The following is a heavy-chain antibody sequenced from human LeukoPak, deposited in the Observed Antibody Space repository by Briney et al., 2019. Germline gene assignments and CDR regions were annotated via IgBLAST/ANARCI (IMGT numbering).Heavy chain of an antibody. CDR2: IYYSGST. V-gene: IGHV4-39*01. D-gene: IGHD2-15*01. Sequence: SETLSLTCTVSGGSISSSSYYWGWIRQPPGKGLEWIGSIYYSGSTYYNPSLKSRVTISVDTSKNQFSLKLSSVTAADTAVYYCARHTSCSGGSCYGPFDYWGQGTLVTVSS. J-gene: IGHJ4*02. CDR1: GGSISSSSYY. CDR3: ARHTSCSGGSCYGPFDY.